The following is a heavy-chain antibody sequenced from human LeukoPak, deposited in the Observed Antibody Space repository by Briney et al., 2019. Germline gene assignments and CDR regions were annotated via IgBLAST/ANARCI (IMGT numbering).Heavy chain of an antibody. CDR1: GFTFSTYA. V-gene: IGHV3-23*01. CDR3: AKAAYGDYAGAFDI. D-gene: IGHD4-17*01. J-gene: IGHJ3*02. CDR2: ISGSGAGK. Sequence: GGSLRLSCAASGFTFSTYAMTWVRQAPGKGLEWVSSISGSGAGKFYAAPVKGRFTTSRDNSKNTLYVQMNSLRAEDAAVYYCAKAAYGDYAGAFDIWGQGTMVIVSS.